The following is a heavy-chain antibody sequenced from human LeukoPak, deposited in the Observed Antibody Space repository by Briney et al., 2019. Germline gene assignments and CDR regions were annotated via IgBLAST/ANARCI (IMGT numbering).Heavy chain of an antibody. J-gene: IGHJ4*02. CDR2: INHSGST. CDR1: GGSFSGYY. D-gene: IGHD1-26*01. V-gene: IGHV4-34*01. CDR3: ARVVDDY. Sequence: SATLSLTCAVYGGSFSGYYWSWIRQPPGKGLEWIGEINHSGSTNYNPSLKRRVTISVDTSKNQFSLKLSSVTAADTAVYYCARVVDDYWGQGTLVTVSS.